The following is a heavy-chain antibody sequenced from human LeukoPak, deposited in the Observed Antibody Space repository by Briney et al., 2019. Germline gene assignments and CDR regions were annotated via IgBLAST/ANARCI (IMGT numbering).Heavy chain of an antibody. CDR2: ITNSGGGT. V-gene: IGHV3-23*01. D-gene: IGHD1-26*01. Sequence: GGSLRLSCEASGFTFSGYAMTWVRQAPGKGLEWVSAITNSGGGTYYADSVKGRFTISRDNSKNTLYLQMNSLKADDTAVYYCVKFVGAKGYWGQGTLVTVSS. CDR3: VKFVGAKGY. J-gene: IGHJ4*02. CDR1: GFTFSGYA.